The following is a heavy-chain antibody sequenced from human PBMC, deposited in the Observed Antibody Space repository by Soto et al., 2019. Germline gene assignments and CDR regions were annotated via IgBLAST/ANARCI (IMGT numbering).Heavy chain of an antibody. CDR3: ATDYGDEYGMDV. J-gene: IGHJ6*02. CDR1: GGTFSSYT. D-gene: IGHD4-17*01. CDR2: IIPILGIA. Sequence: QVQLVQSGAEVKKPGSSVKVSCKASGGTFSSYTISWVRQAPGQGLEWMGRIIPILGIANYAQKFQGRVTITADKSTRTAYMELSSLRSEDTAVYYCATDYGDEYGMDVWGQGTTVTVSS. V-gene: IGHV1-69*02.